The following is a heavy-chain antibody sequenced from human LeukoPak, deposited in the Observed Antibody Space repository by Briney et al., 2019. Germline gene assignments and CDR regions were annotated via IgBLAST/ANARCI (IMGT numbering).Heavy chain of an antibody. J-gene: IGHJ4*02. CDR2: INHSGST. CDR1: GGSFSGYY. V-gene: IGHV4-34*01. CDR3: ARANYYDSSGYYVNFDY. Sequence: SETLSLTCAVYGGSFSGYYWSWIRQPPGKGLEWIGEINHSGSTNYNPSLKSRVTISVDTSKNQFSLKLSSVTAADTAVYYCARANYYDSSGYYVNFDYWGQGTLVTVSS. D-gene: IGHD3-22*01.